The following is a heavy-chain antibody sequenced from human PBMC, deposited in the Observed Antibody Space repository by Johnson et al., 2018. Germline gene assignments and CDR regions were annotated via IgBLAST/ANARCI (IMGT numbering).Heavy chain of an antibody. D-gene: IGHD4-17*01. Sequence: VQLVESGGGLVQPGGSLRLSCTTSGFTFSSYAMSWVRQSPGKGLEWVSAISGSGGSTYYADSVKGRFTMSRDNSKNTLYLQMNSLRAEDTAVYYCAKPLTPSSTTVTSFDWFDPWGQGTLVTVSS. J-gene: IGHJ5*02. CDR2: ISGSGGST. V-gene: IGHV3-23*04. CDR1: GFTFSSYA. CDR3: AKPLTPSSTTVTSFDWFDP.